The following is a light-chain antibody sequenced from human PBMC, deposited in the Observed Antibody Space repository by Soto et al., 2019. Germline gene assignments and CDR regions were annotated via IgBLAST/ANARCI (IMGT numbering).Light chain of an antibody. V-gene: IGKV1-5*01. J-gene: IGKJ5*01. CDR2: DAS. CDR3: HSRA. CDR1: QSISRW. Sequence: IQMTQSPSTLSASVGDRVTITCRTGQSISRWLAWYQQKPGEAPKLLIYDASTLESGVPSRFSGSGSETEFTLTISRLQPDDFATYFCHSRAFGQGTRLEIK.